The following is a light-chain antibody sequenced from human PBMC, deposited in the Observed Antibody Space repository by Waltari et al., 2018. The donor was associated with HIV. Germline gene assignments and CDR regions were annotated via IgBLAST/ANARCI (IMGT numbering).Light chain of an antibody. V-gene: IGLV4-60*03. Sequence: QPVLTPSSSASASLDSSVTLTCPLSSVHSSSIIASPQPQPGKSPRSLLTVPGTGGYTPGSGGPDRVSGSSSGAERYLTISNLQAEDEADYYCETWDSDIRVVGGGTKLTVL. CDR3: ETWDSDIRV. J-gene: IGLJ2*01. CDR1: SVHSSSI. CDR2: VPGTGGY.